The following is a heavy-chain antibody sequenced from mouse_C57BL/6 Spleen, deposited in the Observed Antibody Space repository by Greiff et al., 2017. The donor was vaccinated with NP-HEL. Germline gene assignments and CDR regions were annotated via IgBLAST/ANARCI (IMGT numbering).Heavy chain of an antibody. D-gene: IGHD1-1*01. CDR2: IHPNSGST. V-gene: IGHV1-64*01. CDR3: ARETIYGYFDY. CDR1: GYTFTSYW. J-gene: IGHJ2*01. Sequence: VQLQQPGAELVKPGASVKLSCKASGYTFTSYWMHWVKQRPGQGLEWIGMIHPNSGSTNYNEKFKSKATLTVDKSSSTAYMQLSSLTSEDSAVYYCARETIYGYFDYWGQGTTLTVSS.